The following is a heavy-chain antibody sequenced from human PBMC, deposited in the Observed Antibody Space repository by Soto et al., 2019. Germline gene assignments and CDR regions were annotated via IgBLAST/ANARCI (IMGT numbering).Heavy chain of an antibody. V-gene: IGHV1-18*01. CDR3: ARAPRDGYNYVLP. D-gene: IGHD5-12*01. J-gene: IGHJ4*02. Sequence: QVQLVQSGAEVKKPGASVKVSCKASGYTFTSYGISWVRQVPGQGLEWMGWISAYNGNTNYAQKFQGRVTMTTDTSTTTAYRELRSLSSDDTAVYYCARAPRDGYNYVLPWGQGTLVIVSS. CDR1: GYTFTSYG. CDR2: ISAYNGNT.